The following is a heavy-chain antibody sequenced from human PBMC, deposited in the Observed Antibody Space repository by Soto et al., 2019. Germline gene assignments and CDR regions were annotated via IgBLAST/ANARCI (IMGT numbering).Heavy chain of an antibody. CDR3: ARGDRYGDNWFDP. V-gene: IGHV1-2*06. Sequence: ASVKVSCKASGYTFTGYYMHWVRQAPGQGLEWMGRINPNSGGTNYAQKFQGRVTMTRDTSISTAYMELSRLRSDDTAVYYCARGDRYGDNWFDPWGQGTLVTVSS. CDR1: GYTFTGYY. D-gene: IGHD2-21*02. CDR2: INPNSGGT. J-gene: IGHJ5*02.